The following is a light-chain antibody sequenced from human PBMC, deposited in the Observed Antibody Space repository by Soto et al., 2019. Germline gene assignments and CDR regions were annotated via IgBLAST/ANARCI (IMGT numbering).Light chain of an antibody. CDR1: QTISSW. Sequence: DIQMTQSPSTLSGSVGEIVTITCRASQTISSWLAWYQQKPGKAPKLLIYKASTLKSGVPSRFSGSGSGTEFTLTISSLQPDDFATYYCQHYNSYSEALGQGTKVDIK. CDR3: QHYNSYSEA. V-gene: IGKV1-5*03. CDR2: KAS. J-gene: IGKJ1*01.